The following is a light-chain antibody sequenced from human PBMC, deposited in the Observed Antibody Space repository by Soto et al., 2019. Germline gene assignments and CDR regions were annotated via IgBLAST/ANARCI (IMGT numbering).Light chain of an antibody. CDR1: SSDIGVYNY. CDR3: FSFAGNKLL. CDR2: DVT. J-gene: IGLJ2*01. Sequence: QSVLTQPPSASGSPGQSVTISCTGSSSDIGVYNYVSWYQQHPGKAPKLILYDVTERPSGVPDRLSGSKSGNTASLTGSGLKAEDEADYYCFSFAGNKLLFGGGTQLTVL. V-gene: IGLV2-8*01.